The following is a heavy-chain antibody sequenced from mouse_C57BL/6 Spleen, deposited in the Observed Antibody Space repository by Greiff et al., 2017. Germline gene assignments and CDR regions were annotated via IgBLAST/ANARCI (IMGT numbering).Heavy chain of an antibody. V-gene: IGHV10-3*01. CDR2: IRSKSSNYAT. CDR1: GFTFNTYA. CDR3: VRGGVYYYGSSPYWYFDV. D-gene: IGHD1-1*01. J-gene: IGHJ1*03. Sequence: DVKLVESGGGLVQPKGSLKLSCAASGFTFNTYAMHWVRQAPGKGLEWVARIRSKSSNYATYYADSVKDRFTISRDDSKSMLYLQMNNLKTEDTAMYYCVRGGVYYYGSSPYWYFDVWGTGTTVTVSS.